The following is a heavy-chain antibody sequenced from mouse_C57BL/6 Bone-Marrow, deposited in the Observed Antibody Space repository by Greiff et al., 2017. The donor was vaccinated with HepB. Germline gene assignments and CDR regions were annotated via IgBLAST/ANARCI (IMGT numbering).Heavy chain of an antibody. CDR3: APLWLRRGK. CDR2: IDPEDGET. CDR1: GFTITASS. J-gene: IGHJ3*02. D-gene: IGHD2-2*01. V-gene: IGHV14-2*01. Sequence: VQLQQSGAELVKPGASVQFSFPASGFTITASSLPLVKQRTEQGLEWIGRIDPEDGETKYAPKFQGKATITADTSSNTAYLQLSSLTSEDTAVYYCAPLWLRRGKWGQGTLVTVSA.